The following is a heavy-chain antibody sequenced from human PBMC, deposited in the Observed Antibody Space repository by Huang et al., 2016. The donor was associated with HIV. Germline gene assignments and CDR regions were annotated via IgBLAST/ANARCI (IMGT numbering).Heavy chain of an antibody. CDR3: ATGSTVDFDY. D-gene: IGHD5-12*01. CDR1: GYTVTELS. V-gene: IGHV1-24*01. J-gene: IGHJ4*02. Sequence: QVQLVQSGAEVKKPGASVKVSCKVSGYTVTELSIYWVRQAPGKGLEWMGGFNPEVGEKVYTPTLQGRLTMTDDTSTDTAYMELRSLRHEDTAVYYCATGSTVDFDYWGQGTLVTVSS. CDR2: FNPEVGEK.